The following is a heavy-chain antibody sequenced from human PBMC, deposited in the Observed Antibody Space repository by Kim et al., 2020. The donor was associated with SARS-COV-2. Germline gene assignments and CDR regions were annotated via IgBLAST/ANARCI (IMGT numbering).Heavy chain of an antibody. D-gene: IGHD5-12*01. J-gene: IGHJ4*02. Sequence: GGSLRLSCAASGFTFINHWLHWVRQAPGEGLVWVSRINTDGFITNYADSVKGRFTISRDNAKNTLYLEMNSLRAEDTAVYYCAEDSRGVATIDYWGQGTLVTVS. CDR2: INTDGFIT. CDR1: GFTFINHW. CDR3: AEDSRGVATIDY. V-gene: IGHV3-74*01.